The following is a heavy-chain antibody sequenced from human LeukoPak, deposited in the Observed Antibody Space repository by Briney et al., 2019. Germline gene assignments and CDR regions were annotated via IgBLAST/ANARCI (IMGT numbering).Heavy chain of an antibody. J-gene: IGHJ4*02. V-gene: IGHV4-59*01. CDR3: ARGIIAAAGTSDY. D-gene: IGHD6-13*01. Sequence: PSETLSLTCTVSGGSISSYYWSWIRQPPGKGLEWIGYIYYSGSTNYNPSLKSRVTISVDTSKNQFSLKLSSVTAADTAVYYCARGIIAAAGTSDYWGQGTLVTVSS. CDR1: GGSISSYY. CDR2: IYYSGST.